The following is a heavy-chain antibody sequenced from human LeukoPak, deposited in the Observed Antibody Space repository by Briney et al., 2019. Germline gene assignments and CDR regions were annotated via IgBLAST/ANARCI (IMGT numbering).Heavy chain of an antibody. D-gene: IGHD2-15*01. Sequence: RASVKVSCKASGYTFTSYYMHWVRQAPGQGLEWMGIINPSGGSTSYAQKFQGRVTMTRDTSTSTAYMELSSLRSEDTAVYYCARDSVGVVAAPWGQGTLVTVSS. CDR1: GYTFTSYY. CDR2: INPSGGST. CDR3: ARDSVGVVAAP. V-gene: IGHV1-46*01. J-gene: IGHJ5*02.